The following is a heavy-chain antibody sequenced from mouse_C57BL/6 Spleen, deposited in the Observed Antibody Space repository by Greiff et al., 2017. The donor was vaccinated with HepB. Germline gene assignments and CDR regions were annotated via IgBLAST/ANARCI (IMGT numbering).Heavy chain of an antibody. CDR3: ARDTYGSSYGYFDV. V-gene: IGHV5-4*01. D-gene: IGHD1-1*01. Sequence: EVQLVESGGGLVKPGGSLKLSCAASGFTFSSYAMSWVRQTPEKRLEWVATISDGGSYTYYPDNVKGRFTISRDNAKNNLYLQMSHLKSEDTAMYYCARDTYGSSYGYFDVWGTGTTVTVSS. CDR1: GFTFSSYA. CDR2: ISDGGSYT. J-gene: IGHJ1*03.